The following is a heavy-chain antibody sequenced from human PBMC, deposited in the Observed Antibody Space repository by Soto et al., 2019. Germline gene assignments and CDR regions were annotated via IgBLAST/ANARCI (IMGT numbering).Heavy chain of an antibody. D-gene: IGHD2-21*02. Sequence: QVQLVESGGGVVQPGRSLRLSCAASGFTFSSYAMHWVRQAPGKGLEWVAVISYDGSNKYYADSVKGRFTISRDNSKNTLYLQMNSLRAEDTAVYYCARDVMRSCGGDCYSYFDYWGQGTLVTVSS. CDR1: GFTFSSYA. V-gene: IGHV3-30-3*01. CDR3: ARDVMRSCGGDCYSYFDY. J-gene: IGHJ4*02. CDR2: ISYDGSNK.